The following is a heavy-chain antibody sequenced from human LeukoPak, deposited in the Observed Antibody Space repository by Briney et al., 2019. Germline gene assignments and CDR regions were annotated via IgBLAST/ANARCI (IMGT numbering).Heavy chain of an antibody. CDR3: ARVPGDGYNNES. V-gene: IGHV4-61*02. J-gene: IGHJ4*02. CDR1: GGSISSGSYY. Sequence: SETLSLTCTVSGGSISSGSYYWSWIRQPAGKGLEWIGRIYTSGSTNYNPSLKSRVTISVDTSKNQFSLKLSSVTAADTAVYYCARVPGDGYNNESWGQGTLVTVSS. D-gene: IGHD5-24*01. CDR2: IYTSGST.